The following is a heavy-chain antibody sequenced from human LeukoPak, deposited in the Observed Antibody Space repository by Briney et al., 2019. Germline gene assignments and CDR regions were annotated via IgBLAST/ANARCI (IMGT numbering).Heavy chain of an antibody. CDR3: ARGKSRGSHIDY. J-gene: IGHJ4*02. Sequence: SETLSLTCTVSGYSISSGYYWGWIRQPPGKGLEWIGSIYHSGSTYYKPSLKSRVTISVDTSKNQFSLRLRSVTAADTAVYYCARGKSRGSHIDYWGQGSLVTVSS. CDR2: IYHSGST. CDR1: GYSISSGYY. V-gene: IGHV4-38-2*02. D-gene: IGHD1-26*01.